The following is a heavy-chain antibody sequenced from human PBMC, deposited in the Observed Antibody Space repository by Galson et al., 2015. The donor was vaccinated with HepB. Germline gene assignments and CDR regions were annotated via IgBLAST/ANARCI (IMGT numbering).Heavy chain of an antibody. CDR1: GFTLNDYY. D-gene: IGHD2-2*01. J-gene: IGHJ5*02. CDR3: ARVHCSSTSCYFRRLWFDP. V-gene: IGHV3-11*06. Sequence: SLRLSCAASGFTLNDYYMSWIRQAPGKGLEWVSYISTTSGYTDYADSVKGRFTISRDNAKKSLYLQMNSLRVEDTAVYYCARVHCSSTSCYFRRLWFDPWGQGTLVTVSS. CDR2: ISTTSGYT.